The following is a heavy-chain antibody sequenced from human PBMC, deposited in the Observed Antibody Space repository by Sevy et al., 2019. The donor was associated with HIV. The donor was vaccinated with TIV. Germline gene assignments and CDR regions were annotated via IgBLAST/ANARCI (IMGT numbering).Heavy chain of an antibody. J-gene: IGHJ6*02. V-gene: IGHV3-9*01. D-gene: IGHD6-6*01. CDR1: GFSFGDYA. CDR2: ISWNSVSL. Sequence: GGSLRLSCAASGFSFGDYAMHWVRQAPGKGLEWVSGISWNSVSLDYADSVKGRFTISRDNAKNSLFLQMNRLRSEDTALYYCAKDNRPATISNSSYYYYYGMDVWGQGTTVTVS. CDR3: AKDNRPATISNSSYYYYYGMDV.